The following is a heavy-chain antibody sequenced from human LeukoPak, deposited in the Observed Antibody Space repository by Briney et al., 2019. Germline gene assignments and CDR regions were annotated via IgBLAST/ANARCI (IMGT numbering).Heavy chain of an antibody. CDR2: IYYSGST. V-gene: IGHV4-59*08. Sequence: SETLSLTCTVSGGSISSYYWSWIRQPLGKGLEWIGYIYYSGSTNYNPSLKSRVTISVDTSKNQFSLKLSSVTAADTAVYYCASDDSSGYFYFDYWGQGTLVTVSS. D-gene: IGHD3-22*01. J-gene: IGHJ4*02. CDR1: GGSISSYY. CDR3: ASDDSSGYFYFDY.